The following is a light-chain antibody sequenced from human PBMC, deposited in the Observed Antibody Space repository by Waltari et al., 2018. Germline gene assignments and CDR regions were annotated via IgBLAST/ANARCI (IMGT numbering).Light chain of an antibody. Sequence: QSALTQPRSVSGSPGQSVTISCPGPSSDVGGSTYSSWYQQHPGNAPKLMIYDVSKRPSGVPDHFSGSKSGNTASLTISGLQAEDEADYYCCSYAGSXTLNVFGTGTKVTVL. CDR2: DVS. J-gene: IGLJ1*01. CDR1: SSDVGGSTY. CDR3: CSYAGSXTLNV. V-gene: IGLV2-11*01.